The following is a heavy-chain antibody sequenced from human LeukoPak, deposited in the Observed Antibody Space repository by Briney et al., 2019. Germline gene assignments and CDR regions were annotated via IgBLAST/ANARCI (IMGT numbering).Heavy chain of an antibody. CDR2: VYHKESTK. V-gene: IGHV3-30*10. CDR1: GFSFSPYA. J-gene: IGHJ4*02. D-gene: IGHD5-18*01. CDR3: ARAIMGTENLDY. Sequence: GGSLRLFCAVSGFSFSPYAMYWVRQALRMGPEWVAVVYHKESTKYHIESVRGRFTISRDNPKNTFFLQLNGLRTGDTAVYYCARAIMGTENLDYWGQRALVTVSS.